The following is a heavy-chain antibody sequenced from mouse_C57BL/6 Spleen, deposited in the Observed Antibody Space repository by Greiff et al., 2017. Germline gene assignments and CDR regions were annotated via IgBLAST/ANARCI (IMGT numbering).Heavy chain of an antibody. CDR1: GFSLTSYG. J-gene: IGHJ3*01. D-gene: IGHD1-1*01. CDR3: ASHYYGSSPFAY. CDR2: IWSGGST. Sequence: VKVVESGPGLVQPSQSLSITCTVSGFSLTSYGVHWVRQSPGKGLEWLGVIWSGGSTDYNAAFISRLSISKDNSKSQVFFKMNSLQADDTAIYYCASHYYGSSPFAYWGQGTLVTGSA. V-gene: IGHV2-2*01.